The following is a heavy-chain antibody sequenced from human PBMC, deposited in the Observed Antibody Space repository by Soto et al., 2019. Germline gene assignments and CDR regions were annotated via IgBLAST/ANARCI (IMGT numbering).Heavy chain of an antibody. CDR3: ARTGEWVQLWAPFDY. D-gene: IGHD5-18*01. CDR2: IIPIFGTA. V-gene: IGHV1-69*01. Sequence: QVQLVQSGAEVKKPGSSVKVSCKASGGTFSSYAISWVRQAAGQGLEWMGGIIPIFGTANYAQKFQGRVTITADESTSTAYMELSSLRSEDTAVYYCARTGEWVQLWAPFDYWGQGTLVTVSS. CDR1: GGTFSSYA. J-gene: IGHJ4*02.